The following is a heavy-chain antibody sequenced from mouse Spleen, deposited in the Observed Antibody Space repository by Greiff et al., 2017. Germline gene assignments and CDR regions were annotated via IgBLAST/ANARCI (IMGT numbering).Heavy chain of an antibody. Sequence: EVKLLESGPGLVKPSQSLSLTCSVTGYSITSGYYWNWIRQFPGNKLEWMGYISYDGSNNYNPSLKNRISITRDTSKNQFFLKLNSVTTEDTATYYCARLTGDYFDYWGQGTTLTVSS. J-gene: IGHJ2*01. CDR3: ARLTGDYFDY. CDR2: ISYDGSN. CDR1: GYSITSGYY. V-gene: IGHV3-6*01. D-gene: IGHD4-1*01.